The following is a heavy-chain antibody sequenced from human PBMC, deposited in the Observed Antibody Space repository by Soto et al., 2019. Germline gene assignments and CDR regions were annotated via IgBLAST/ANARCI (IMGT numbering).Heavy chain of an antibody. Sequence: QAQLVQSGAEVAKPGASVKVSCKTSGYFFTSHYIHWVRLAPGRGLEWMGRINPNNGDTNSPQKFQCRVTMTSDTSISTAYMEMSGLRSDDTALYYCAREITYGGGSFSLGLWGQGTLVTVSS. V-gene: IGHV1-2*06. D-gene: IGHD3-10*01. CDR2: INPNNGDT. J-gene: IGHJ4*02. CDR1: GYFFTSHY. CDR3: AREITYGGGSFSLGL.